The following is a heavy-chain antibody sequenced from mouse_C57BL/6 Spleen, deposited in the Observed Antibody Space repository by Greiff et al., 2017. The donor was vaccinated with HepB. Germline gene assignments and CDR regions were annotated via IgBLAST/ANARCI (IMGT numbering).Heavy chain of an antibody. V-gene: IGHV2-6-1*01. CDR2: IWSDGST. CDR1: GFSLTSYG. J-gene: IGHJ4*01. D-gene: IGHD2-1*01. Sequence: QVQLKESGPGLVAPSQSLSITCTVSGFSLTSYGVHWVRQPPGKGLEWLVVIWSDGSTTYNSALKSRLSISKDNSKSQVFLKMNSLQTDDTAMYYCARQGGNYPFYYAMDYWGQGTSVTVSS. CDR3: ARQGGNYPFYYAMDY.